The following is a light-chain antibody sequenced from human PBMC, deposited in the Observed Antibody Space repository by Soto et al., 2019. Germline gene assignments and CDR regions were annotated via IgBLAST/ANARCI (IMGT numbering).Light chain of an antibody. CDR1: QDISNY. J-gene: IGKJ4*01. CDR2: DAS. Sequence: DIQMTQSPSSLSASVGDRVTITCQASQDISNYLNWYQQKPGKAPKLLIYDASNLETGVPSRFSGSGSGTDLTFTMSSLQPQDIATYYCQQYDNLPLTFGGGTKVEIK. CDR3: QQYDNLPLT. V-gene: IGKV1-33*01.